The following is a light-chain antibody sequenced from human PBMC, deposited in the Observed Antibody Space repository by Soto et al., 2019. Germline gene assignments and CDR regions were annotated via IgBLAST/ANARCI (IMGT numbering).Light chain of an antibody. V-gene: IGKV1-17*01. CDR2: AAS. CDR3: LQHSTYPLT. J-gene: IGKJ1*01. Sequence: DIQMTQFPSSLSASVGDRVTITCRARQGIRNDLGWYQQKPWKAPKRLIYAASSLQSGLPSRFSSSGSGTEFALAISSLQPEDSATFYCLQHSTYPLTFGQGTKVEIK. CDR1: QGIRND.